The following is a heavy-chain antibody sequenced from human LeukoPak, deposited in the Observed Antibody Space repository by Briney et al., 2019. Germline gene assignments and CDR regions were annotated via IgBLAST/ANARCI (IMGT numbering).Heavy chain of an antibody. CDR2: INSNGRYI. Sequence: GGSLRLSCAASGFTFSTYSMSWVRQAPGKGLEWVSTINSNGRYIYYADSVKGRLIISRDNANNSLYLQMNSLRAEDTAFYYCARVAAAGTGILVNFYYSMDIWGKGTTVAISS. D-gene: IGHD6-13*01. J-gene: IGHJ6*03. CDR1: GFTFSTYS. CDR3: ARVAAAGTGILVNFYYSMDI. V-gene: IGHV3-21*06.